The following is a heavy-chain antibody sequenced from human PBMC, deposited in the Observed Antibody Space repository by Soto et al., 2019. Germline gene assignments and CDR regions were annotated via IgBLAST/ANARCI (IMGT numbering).Heavy chain of an antibody. CDR2: VDTANANT. J-gene: IGHJ4*02. Sequence: QVQLVQSGPEVTMPGASVTVSCKTSGYTFPAYGLAWLRQAPGQRPEWLGWVDTANANTNYAEKFQGRVTMTSDRSTTTTYMELRSLRSDDTAVYYCARELNTDPTAYYAFAYWGQGTVVTVSS. V-gene: IGHV1-18*01. D-gene: IGHD3-9*01. CDR3: ARELNTDPTAYYAFAY. CDR1: GYTFPAYG.